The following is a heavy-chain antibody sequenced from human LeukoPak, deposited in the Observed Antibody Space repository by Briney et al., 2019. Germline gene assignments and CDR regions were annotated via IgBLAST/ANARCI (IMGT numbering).Heavy chain of an antibody. CDR3: AKVRYMNSWYREIDY. Sequence: PGGSLRLSCSASGFTFSSFAMTWVRQAPGKGLEWVASISGSGVSTYHADSVKGRFTISRDNSRNTLYLQMNSLRAEDTAAFYCAKVRYMNSWYREIDYWGQGTLVTVSS. CDR2: ISGSGVST. J-gene: IGHJ4*02. D-gene: IGHD6-13*01. V-gene: IGHV3-23*01. CDR1: GFTFSSFA.